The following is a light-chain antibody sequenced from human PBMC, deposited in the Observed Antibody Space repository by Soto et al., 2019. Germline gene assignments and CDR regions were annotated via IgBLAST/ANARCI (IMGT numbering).Light chain of an antibody. Sequence: DIQMTQSPSSLSASVGDRVTITCRASQTITNYLNWYQQQSGKAPKLLIYATDTLQSGVPSRFSGSGSGTDFTLTISSLQPEDFATYYCQQSYSTPRLTFGGGTKVDIK. J-gene: IGKJ4*01. CDR3: QQSYSTPRLT. CDR2: ATD. CDR1: QTITNY. V-gene: IGKV1-39*01.